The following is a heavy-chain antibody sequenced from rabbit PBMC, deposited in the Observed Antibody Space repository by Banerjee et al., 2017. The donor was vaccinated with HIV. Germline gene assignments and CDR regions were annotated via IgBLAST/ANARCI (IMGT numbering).Heavy chain of an antibody. Sequence: QEQLEESGGDLVKPEGSLTLTCTASGFDFSSNAMCWVRQAPGKGLEWIGCIYTGSGSAYYASWAKGRFTISKTSSTTVTLQMTSLTAADTATYFCARDLAGVIGWNFNLWGQGTLVTVS. V-gene: IGHV1S45*01. CDR1: GFDFSSNA. CDR2: IYTGSGSA. J-gene: IGHJ4*01. CDR3: ARDLAGVIGWNFNL. D-gene: IGHD4-1*01.